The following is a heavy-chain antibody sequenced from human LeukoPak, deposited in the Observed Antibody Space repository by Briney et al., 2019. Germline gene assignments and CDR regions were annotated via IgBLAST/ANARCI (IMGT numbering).Heavy chain of an antibody. Sequence: SETLSLTCAVYGGSLSGLYWNWIRQTPGKGLEWIGEIDYSGNTNYSPSLKSRVTISIGTSKNQFSLTVRSGTAADTGVYYCARPMGYYYYHYIDVWGRGTTVTVSS. CDR2: IDYSGNT. CDR3: ARPMGYYYYHYIDV. V-gene: IGHV4-34*01. J-gene: IGHJ6*03. D-gene: IGHD3-10*01. CDR1: GGSLSGLY.